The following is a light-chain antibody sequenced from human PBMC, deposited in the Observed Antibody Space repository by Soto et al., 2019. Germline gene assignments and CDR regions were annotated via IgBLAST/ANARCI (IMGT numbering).Light chain of an antibody. J-gene: IGKJ3*01. CDR3: QHRRT. Sequence: EIVLTQSPATLSLSPGERATLSCRASQSVSRYLGWYQQKASQAPRLLIYDASKRATGIPARFSGSGSGTDFTLTISNLEPEDFAVYYCQHRRTFGPGTKVDIK. V-gene: IGKV3-11*01. CDR2: DAS. CDR1: QSVSRY.